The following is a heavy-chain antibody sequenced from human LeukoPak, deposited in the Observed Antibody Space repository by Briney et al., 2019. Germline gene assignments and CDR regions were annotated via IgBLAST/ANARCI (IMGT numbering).Heavy chain of an antibody. D-gene: IGHD4-17*01. CDR3: ASSTVTTRYPHVYNDY. Sequence: SQTLSLTCAVSGGSISSGGYSWSWIRQPPGKGLEWIGYIYHSGSTYYNPSLKSRVTISVDRSKNQFSLNLSSVTAADTAVYYCASSTVTTRYPHVYNDYWGQGTLVTVSS. V-gene: IGHV4-30-2*01. J-gene: IGHJ4*02. CDR1: GGSISSGGYS. CDR2: IYHSGST.